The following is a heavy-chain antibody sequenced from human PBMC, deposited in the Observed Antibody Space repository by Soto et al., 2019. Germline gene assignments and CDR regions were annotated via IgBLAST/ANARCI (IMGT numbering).Heavy chain of an antibody. CDR2: IIPIFGTA. CDR1: GGTFSSYA. J-gene: IGHJ4*02. V-gene: IGHV1-69*06. CDR3: ARDVDTAMIN. Sequence: GAAVKVSCKASGGTFSSYAISWVRQAPGQGLEWMGGIIPIFGTANYAQKFQGRVTITADKSTSTAYMELSSLRSEDTAVYYCARDVDTAMINWGQGTLVTVSS. D-gene: IGHD5-18*01.